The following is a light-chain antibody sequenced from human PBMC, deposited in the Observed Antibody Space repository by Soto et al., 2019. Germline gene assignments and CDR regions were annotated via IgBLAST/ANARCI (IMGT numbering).Light chain of an antibody. CDR1: QSVSSSY. Sequence: IVLTQSPGTVSLSPGARATISNRAIQSVSSSYLAWYQQKPGQAPRLLIYGASSRATGVPDRFSGGGSGTDFTLTICRLEPEDFAVYYCQRFVNSLTGTCGQGTKVDIK. J-gene: IGKJ1*01. CDR2: GAS. CDR3: QRFVNSLTGT. V-gene: IGKV3-20*01.